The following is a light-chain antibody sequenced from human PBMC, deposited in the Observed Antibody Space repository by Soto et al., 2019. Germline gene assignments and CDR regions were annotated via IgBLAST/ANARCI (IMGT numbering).Light chain of an antibody. CDR2: GAS. V-gene: IGKV3-20*01. CDR1: QSVSSGY. CDR3: QQYSNSPQT. Sequence: EIVLTQSPGTLSLSPGERATLSCRASQSVSSGYLAWYQQKPGQAPSLLIYGASSRATGIPGRFSGSGSGTDFTLTISRLEPEDFAVYFCQQYSNSPQTFGQGTKVDI. J-gene: IGKJ1*01.